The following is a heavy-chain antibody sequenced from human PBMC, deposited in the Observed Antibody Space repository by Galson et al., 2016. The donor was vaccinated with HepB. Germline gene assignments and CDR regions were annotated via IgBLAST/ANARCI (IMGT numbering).Heavy chain of an antibody. CDR2: ISGYNGNT. V-gene: IGHV1-18*01. J-gene: IGHJ6*02. D-gene: IGHD2-2*02. Sequence: SVKVSCKASGYTFTSYGISWVRQAPGQGLEWMGWISGYNGNTNYAQKFQGRITMTTDTSTNTAYMELRSLRSDDTAVFYCARYCYSTSCYISNGDVWGQGTTVTV. CDR3: ARYCYSTSCYISNGDV. CDR1: GYTFTSYG.